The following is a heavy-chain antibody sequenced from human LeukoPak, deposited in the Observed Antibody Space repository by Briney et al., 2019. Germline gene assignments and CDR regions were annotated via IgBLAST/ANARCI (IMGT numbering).Heavy chain of an antibody. D-gene: IGHD6-13*01. Sequence: GGSLRLSCAASGFTFSSYGMHWVRQAPGKGLGWVAVISYDGSNKYYADSVKGRFTISRDNSKNTLYLQMNSLRAEDTAVYYCAKDDTYSSSFDYWGQGTLVTVSS. CDR3: AKDDTYSSSFDY. CDR1: GFTFSSYG. J-gene: IGHJ4*02. V-gene: IGHV3-30*18. CDR2: ISYDGSNK.